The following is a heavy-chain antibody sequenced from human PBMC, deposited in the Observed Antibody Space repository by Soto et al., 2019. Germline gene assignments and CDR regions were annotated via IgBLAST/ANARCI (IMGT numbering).Heavy chain of an antibody. D-gene: IGHD3-22*01. V-gene: IGHV1-69*12. CDR2: IIPIFGTP. Sequence: QVQLVQSGAEVKKPGSSVKVSCKASGGAFSSYSITWVRQAPGQGLEWMGGIIPIFGTPNYAQKLQGRVTITADESTSTAYMELSSLRSEDTAVYYCARDGGRQHYDVTGYYLDDWGQGTLVTVSS. J-gene: IGHJ4*02. CDR1: GGAFSSYS. CDR3: ARDGGRQHYDVTGYYLDD.